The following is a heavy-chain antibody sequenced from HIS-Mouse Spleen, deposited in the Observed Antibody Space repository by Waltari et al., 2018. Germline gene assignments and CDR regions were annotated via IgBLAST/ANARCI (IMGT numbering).Heavy chain of an antibody. D-gene: IGHD1-20*01. CDR2: ISYDGSKK. CDR3: AKEVSGPYFDY. Sequence: QVQLGGSGEGGVQPGRSLTPSCAAGVVTCSSYGMHWFRQAPGKGLEWVAVISYDGSKKYYADSVKGRFTISRDNSKNTLYLQMNSLRAEDTAVYYCAKEVSGPYFDYWGQGTLVTVSS. V-gene: IGHV3-30*18. CDR1: VVTCSSYG. J-gene: IGHJ4*02.